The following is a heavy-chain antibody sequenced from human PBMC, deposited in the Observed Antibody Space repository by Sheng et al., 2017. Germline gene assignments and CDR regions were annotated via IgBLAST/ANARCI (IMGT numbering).Heavy chain of an antibody. Sequence: EVQLVESGGGLVQPGRSLRLSCAASGFTFDDYAMHWVRQAPGKGLEWVSNISWNSGSIGYVDSVKGRFPISRDNAKNSLYLQMNSLRTEDTALYYCAKEDYDSSGQGWFDPWGQGTLVTVSS. CDR3: AKEDYDSSGQGWFDP. CDR2: ISWNSGSI. V-gene: IGHV3-9*01. D-gene: IGHD3-22*01. CDR1: GFTFDDYA. J-gene: IGHJ5*02.